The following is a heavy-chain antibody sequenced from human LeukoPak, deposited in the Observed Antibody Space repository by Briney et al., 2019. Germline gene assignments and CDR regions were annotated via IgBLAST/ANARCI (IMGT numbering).Heavy chain of an antibody. Sequence: GGSLRLSCAASGFTFNNYAMSWVRQPPGKALEGVSGISGSADSTYYVDSVKGRFTISRDNSKYTLFLQMNSLRGEDTAVYYCAKRDQPGRVTGLLDIWGQGTMVTVSS. CDR3: AKRDQPGRVTGLLDI. V-gene: IGHV3-23*01. CDR2: ISGSADST. D-gene: IGHD1-14*01. J-gene: IGHJ3*02. CDR1: GFTFNNYA.